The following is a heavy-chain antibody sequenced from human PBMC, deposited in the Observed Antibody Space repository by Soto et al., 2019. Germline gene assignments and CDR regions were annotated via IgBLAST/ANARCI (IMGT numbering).Heavy chain of an antibody. CDR2: ISAYNGNT. Sequence: ASVKVSCKASGYTFTNYGISWVRQAPGQGLEWMGWISAYNGNTNYAQKLQGRVTMTTDTSTSTAYMELRSLRSDDTAVYYCASYCISTSCYPTYYYYYYGMDVWGQGTTVTVSS. CDR3: ASYCISTSCYPTYYYYYYGMDV. J-gene: IGHJ6*02. V-gene: IGHV1-18*01. D-gene: IGHD2-2*01. CDR1: GYTFTNYG.